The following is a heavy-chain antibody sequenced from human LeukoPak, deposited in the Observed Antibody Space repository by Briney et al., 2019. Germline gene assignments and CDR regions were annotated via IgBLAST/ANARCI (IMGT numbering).Heavy chain of an antibody. CDR3: ARHVRPRDGYNLDC. Sequence: SETLSLTCTVSGGSISSGTYYWTWIRQPAGKGLEWIGRIYSSGSTSYTPSLKSRVTISVDTSNNQFSLKLNSVTAADTAVYYCARHVRPRDGYNLDCWGQGTLVTVSS. CDR2: IYSSGST. J-gene: IGHJ4*02. V-gene: IGHV4-61*02. D-gene: IGHD5-24*01. CDR1: GGSISSGTYY.